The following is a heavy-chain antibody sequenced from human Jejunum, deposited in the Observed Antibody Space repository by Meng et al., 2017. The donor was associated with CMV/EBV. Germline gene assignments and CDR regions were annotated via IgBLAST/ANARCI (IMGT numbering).Heavy chain of an antibody. CDR3: AREGYGSGRDNWFDP. V-gene: IGHV4-61*09. CDR2: IYTSGST. D-gene: IGHD6-19*01. Sequence: GGSISTGGHYWSWIRQPAGKGLEWIGHIYTSGSTNYNPALKSRVTISLDTSQNQISLKLTSVTAADTALYYCAREGYGSGRDNWFDPWGQGTLVTVSS. J-gene: IGHJ5*02. CDR1: GGSISTGGHY.